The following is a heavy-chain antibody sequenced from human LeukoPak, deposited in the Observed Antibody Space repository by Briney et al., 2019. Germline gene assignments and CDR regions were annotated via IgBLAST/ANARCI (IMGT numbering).Heavy chain of an antibody. Sequence: GSLRLSCAASGFTFSSYEMNWVRQAPGKGLEWVSYISSSGSTIYYADSVKGRFTISRDNATNSLYLQMNSLRAEDTAVYHCAELGITMIGGVWGKGTTVTISS. J-gene: IGHJ6*04. CDR3: AELGITMIGGV. V-gene: IGHV3-48*03. CDR2: ISSSGSTI. CDR1: GFTFSSYE. D-gene: IGHD3-10*02.